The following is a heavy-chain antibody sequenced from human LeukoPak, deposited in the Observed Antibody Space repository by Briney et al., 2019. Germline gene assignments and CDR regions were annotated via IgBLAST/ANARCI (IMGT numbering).Heavy chain of an antibody. Sequence: AAVTVSLKSSGYSFTNYGISGVRQAPGQGREWMGWIGTYNGNTNYARKVQGRVTMTTDTSTTTAYMQLRSLGSDDTAVYYCATVRVETAALGMDCWGQGTLVTVSS. CDR2: IGTYNGNT. CDR1: GYSFTNYG. CDR3: ATVRVETAALGMDC. J-gene: IGHJ4*02. V-gene: IGHV1-18*01. D-gene: IGHD5-24*01.